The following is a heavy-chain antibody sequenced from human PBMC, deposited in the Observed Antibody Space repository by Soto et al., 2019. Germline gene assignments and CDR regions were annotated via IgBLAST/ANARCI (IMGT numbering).Heavy chain of an antibody. J-gene: IGHJ6*02. V-gene: IGHV1-18*01. CDR1: DSVFVTSV. CDR3: ARGDSTDCSNGVCSFFYNHDMDV. CDR2: ISANDGGT. D-gene: IGHD2-8*01. Sequence: QALLEQSGPEVKKPGDSVRISCWLYDSVFVTSVITWLRQAPGQGLEWMGWISANDGGTLSAMKFTDRLVMSTDPMRNMAYLQLWDVTSDDSAVYFCARGDSTDCSNGVCSFFYNHDMDVWGQGTTVTVSS.